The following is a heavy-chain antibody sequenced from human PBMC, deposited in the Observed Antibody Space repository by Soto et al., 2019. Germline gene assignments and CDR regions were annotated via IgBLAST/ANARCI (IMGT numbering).Heavy chain of an antibody. J-gene: IGHJ5*01. CDR1: GFSLTTRGVG. D-gene: IGHD3-16*01. CDR3: AHIPNYYQYDWFDS. V-gene: IGHV2-5*02. Sequence: QITLKESGPTLVKLTQTLTLTCTFSGFSLTTRGVGVGWIRQPPGKALECLALIYWDDDKRYSPSLQSRLSITKDTSKNLVVLTMTNVDPVDTATYYCAHIPNYYQYDWFDSWGQGTLVSVSS. CDR2: IYWDDDK.